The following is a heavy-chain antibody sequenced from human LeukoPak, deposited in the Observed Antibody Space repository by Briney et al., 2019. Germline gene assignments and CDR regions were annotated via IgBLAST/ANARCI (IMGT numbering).Heavy chain of an antibody. CDR3: AKESLRVVPSATFDY. CDR1: GYTFTSYY. Sequence: ASVKVSCKASGYTFTSYYMHWVRQAPGQGLEWMGIINPSGGSTSYAQKFQGRVTMTRDTSTSTVYMELSSLRSEDTAVYYCAKESLRVVPSATFDYWGQGTLVTVSS. J-gene: IGHJ4*02. CDR2: INPSGGST. D-gene: IGHD2-2*01. V-gene: IGHV1-46*01.